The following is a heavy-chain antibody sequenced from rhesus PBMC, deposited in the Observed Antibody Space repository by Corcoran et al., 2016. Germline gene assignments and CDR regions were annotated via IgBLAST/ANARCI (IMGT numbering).Heavy chain of an antibody. J-gene: IGHJ4*01. CDR2: ISNTGKLT. V-gene: IGHV3S4*01. Sequence: EVQLEESGAGLVQPGGSLRLSCAASGFTFSSYDMSWVRQALGKGLEWVSSISNTGKLTYYADSVKSRFTISRDNAKSSLFLQINSLKTEDTAVYYCTRKGIAAGFDYWGQGVLVTVSS. CDR1: GFTFSSYD. CDR3: TRKGIAAGFDY. D-gene: IGHD6-13*01.